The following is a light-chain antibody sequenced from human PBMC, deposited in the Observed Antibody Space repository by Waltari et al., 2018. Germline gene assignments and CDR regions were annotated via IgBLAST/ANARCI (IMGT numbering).Light chain of an antibody. CDR3: QQRSDWPPLT. V-gene: IGKV3-11*01. J-gene: IGKJ4*01. Sequence: EIILTQSPATLSLSPGERATLSCRASQSVNSLAWYQQKPGQAPRLLIYAASYRATGIPARFSGSGSGTDFTLTISGLETEDFAVYYCQQRSDWPPLTFGGGTKVEVK. CDR1: QSVNS. CDR2: AAS.